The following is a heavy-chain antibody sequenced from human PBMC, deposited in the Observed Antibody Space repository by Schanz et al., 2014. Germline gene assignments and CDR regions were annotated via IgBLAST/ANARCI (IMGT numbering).Heavy chain of an antibody. CDR3: VRDTDYHFDY. CDR2: TSHDGSFT. J-gene: IGHJ4*02. V-gene: IGHV3-74*01. CDR1: GGKWREGG. Sequence: EVQLVEKGGGVVERGGEERGAGAGSGGKWREGGRRGIRQAPGKGLVWVSRTSHDGSFTTFADSVKGRFTISRDNAKNALYLQMNSLRAEDTAVYYCVRDTDYHFDYWGQGTLVTVSS. D-gene: IGHD4-17*01.